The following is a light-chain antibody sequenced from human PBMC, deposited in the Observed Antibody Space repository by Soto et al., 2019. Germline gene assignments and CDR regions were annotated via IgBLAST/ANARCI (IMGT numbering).Light chain of an antibody. CDR1: QDINSY. CDR2: DAF. CDR3: QQYDTFPVT. J-gene: IGKJ5*01. V-gene: IGKV1-33*01. Sequence: DIQMTQSPSSLSASVGDRVTITCQASQDINSYLSWYQQRLGKAPKILIYDAFTLETGVPSRFSGSGSGTDFIFTISSLQPEDFATYYCQQYDTFPVTFGQGTRLEIK.